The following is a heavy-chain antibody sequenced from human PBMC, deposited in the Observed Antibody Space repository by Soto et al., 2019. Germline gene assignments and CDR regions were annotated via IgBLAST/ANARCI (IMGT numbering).Heavy chain of an antibody. CDR3: AHRILRTVFGLVTTTAIYFDS. V-gene: IGHV2-5*02. Sequence: QITLNESGPTVVKPAETLTLTCTFSGFSLTTSGVGVGWIRQSPGKAPEWLALIYWDDDKRYSAFLKSRLTITKDTSKNLVVLTMASVDPADTATYYCAHRILRTVFGLVTTTAIYFDSWGQGTPVVVSS. J-gene: IGHJ4*02. CDR2: IYWDDDK. CDR1: GFSLTTSGVG. D-gene: IGHD3-3*01.